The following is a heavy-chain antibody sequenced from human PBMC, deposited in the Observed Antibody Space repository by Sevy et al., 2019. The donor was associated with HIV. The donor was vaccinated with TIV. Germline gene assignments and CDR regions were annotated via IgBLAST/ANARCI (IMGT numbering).Heavy chain of an antibody. CDR1: RGSLSNYG. V-gene: IGHV1-69*10. CDR2: IIPRPGLA. J-gene: IGHJ4*02. Sequence: ASVKVSCKASRGSLSNYGINWVQQAAGQGLEWMGGIIPRPGLANYAQKFRDRVTITADESTNTVYMEVRRLRFEDTGVYYCASVRPCGGDCYFFDSWGQGTLVTVSS. CDR3: ASVRPCGGDCYFFDS. D-gene: IGHD2-21*02.